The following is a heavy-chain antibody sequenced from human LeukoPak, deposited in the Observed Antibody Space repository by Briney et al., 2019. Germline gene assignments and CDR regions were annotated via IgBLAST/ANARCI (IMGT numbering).Heavy chain of an antibody. CDR3: ARANHPTYYDSSGYYQDY. J-gene: IGHJ4*02. Sequence: GGSLRLSCAVSGLTFSSYWMHWVRQAPGKGLVWVSRISSDGSGTSYADSVKGRFTISRDNAKNTLYLQMNSLRAEDTGVYYCARANHPTYYDSSGYYQDYWGQGTLVTVSS. CDR2: ISSDGSGT. D-gene: IGHD3-22*01. CDR1: GLTFSSYW. V-gene: IGHV3-74*01.